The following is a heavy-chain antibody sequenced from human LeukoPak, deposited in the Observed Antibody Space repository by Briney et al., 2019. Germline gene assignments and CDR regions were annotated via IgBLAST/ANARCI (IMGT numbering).Heavy chain of an antibody. J-gene: IGHJ4*02. V-gene: IGHV3-49*04. Sequence: GGSLRLSCTASGFTFGDYAMGWVRQAPGKCVEWVGFIRSKAYGGTTEYAASVKGRFTISRDDSKSIAYLQMNSLKTEDTAVYYCTRDHPTVTSDYWGQGTLVTVSS. CDR3: TRDHPTVTSDY. CDR2: IRSKAYGGTT. CDR1: GFTFGDYA. D-gene: IGHD4-17*01.